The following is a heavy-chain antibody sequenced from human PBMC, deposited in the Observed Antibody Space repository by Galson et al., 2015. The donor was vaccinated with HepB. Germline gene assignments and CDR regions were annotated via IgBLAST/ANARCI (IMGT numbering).Heavy chain of an antibody. CDR3: ARGKAAARDGLDY. Sequence: SVKVSCKASGYTFTSYAMHWVRQAPGQRLEWMGWINAGNGNTKYSQKFQGKVTITRDTSASTAYMELSSLRSEDTAVYYCARGKAAARDGLDYWGQGTLVTVSS. CDR2: INAGNGNT. CDR1: GYTFTSYA. D-gene: IGHD6-13*01. J-gene: IGHJ4*02. V-gene: IGHV1-3*01.